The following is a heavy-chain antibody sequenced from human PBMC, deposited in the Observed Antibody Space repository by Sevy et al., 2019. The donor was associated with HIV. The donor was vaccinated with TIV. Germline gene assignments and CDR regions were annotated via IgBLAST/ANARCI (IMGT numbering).Heavy chain of an antibody. J-gene: IGHJ4*02. Sequence: GGSLRLSCAASGFTFSSYAMSWVRQAPGKGLEWVSAISGSGGSTYYADSVKGRFTISRDNSKNTLYLQMNSLRAEDTAVYYCAKDIIQIAAPLRCYFDYWGQRTLVTVSS. D-gene: IGHD6-13*01. CDR1: GFTFSSYA. CDR3: AKDIIQIAAPLRCYFDY. V-gene: IGHV3-23*01. CDR2: ISGSGGST.